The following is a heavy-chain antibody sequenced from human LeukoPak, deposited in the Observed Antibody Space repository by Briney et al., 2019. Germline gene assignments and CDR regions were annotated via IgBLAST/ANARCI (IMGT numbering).Heavy chain of an antibody. D-gene: IGHD3-22*01. CDR2: ISAYNGNT. J-gene: IGHJ3*02. CDR3: ARSPNYYDSSGFRDAFDI. Sequence: ASVKVSCKASGGTFSSYAISWVRQAPGQGLEWMGWISAYNGNTNYAQKLQGRVTMTTDTSTSTAYMELRSLRSDDTAVYYCARSPNYYDSSGFRDAFDIWGQGTMVTVSS. V-gene: IGHV1-18*01. CDR1: GGTFSSYA.